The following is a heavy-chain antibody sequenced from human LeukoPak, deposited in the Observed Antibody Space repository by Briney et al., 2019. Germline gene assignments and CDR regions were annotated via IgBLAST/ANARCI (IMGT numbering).Heavy chain of an antibody. CDR1: GFTVSSNY. D-gene: IGHD2-2*01. J-gene: IGHJ4*02. V-gene: IGHV3-66*01. CDR3: ATRPLMPPRFDY. CDR2: IYSGGST. Sequence: PGGSLRLSCAASGFTVSSNYMSWVRQAPGKGLGWVSVIYSGGSTYYADSVKGRFTISRDNSKNTLYLQMNSLRAEDTAIYYCATRPLMPPRFDYWGQGTLVTVSS.